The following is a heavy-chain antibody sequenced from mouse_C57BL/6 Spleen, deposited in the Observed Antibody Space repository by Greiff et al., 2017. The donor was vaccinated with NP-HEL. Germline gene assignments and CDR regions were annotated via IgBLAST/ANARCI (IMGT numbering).Heavy chain of an antibody. D-gene: IGHD1-1*01. Sequence: VQLQQSGPVLVKPGASVKMSCKASGYTFTDYYMNWVKQSHGKSLEWIGVINPYNGGTSYNQKFKGKATLTVDRSSSTAYMELNSLTSEDSAVYYCARDYYGSRGYCDVWGTGTTVTVSS. CDR3: ARDYYGSRGYCDV. V-gene: IGHV1-19*01. CDR2: INPYNGGT. CDR1: GYTFTDYY. J-gene: IGHJ1*03.